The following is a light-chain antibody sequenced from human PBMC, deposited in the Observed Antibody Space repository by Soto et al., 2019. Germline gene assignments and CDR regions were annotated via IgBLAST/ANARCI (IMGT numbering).Light chain of an antibody. V-gene: IGKV3-20*01. CDR1: QSVSSNY. J-gene: IGKJ1*01. CDR2: GAS. Sequence: EIVLTQSPGTLSLSPGERATLSCRASQSVSSNYLAWYKQKPGQSPRRLIYGASSRATGIPDRFSGSGSGTDFTLTISRLEPEDFAVYYCQQYANSPLTFGQGTKVEIK. CDR3: QQYANSPLT.